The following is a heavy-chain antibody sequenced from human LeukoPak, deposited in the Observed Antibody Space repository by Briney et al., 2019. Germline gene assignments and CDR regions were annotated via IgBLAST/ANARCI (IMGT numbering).Heavy chain of an antibody. CDR1: GFTFRSYA. J-gene: IGHJ5*02. Sequence: GGSLRLSCAASGFTFRSYAMHWVRQAPGKGLEWVAVISYDGSNKYYADSVKGRFTISRDNSKNTLYLQMNSLRAEDTAVYYCARDHVGSMIVVADYWFDPWGQGTLVTASS. D-gene: IGHD3-22*01. CDR2: ISYDGSNK. V-gene: IGHV3-30-3*01. CDR3: ARDHVGSMIVVADYWFDP.